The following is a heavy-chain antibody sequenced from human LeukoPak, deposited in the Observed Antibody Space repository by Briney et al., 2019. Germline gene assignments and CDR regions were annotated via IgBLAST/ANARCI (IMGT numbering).Heavy chain of an antibody. D-gene: IGHD6-13*01. CDR1: GFTFSSYW. J-gene: IGHJ4*02. Sequence: QPGGSLRLSCAASGFTFSSYWMHWVRQAPGKGLVWVSRINTDGSSTSYADSVKGRFTISRDNAKNTLYLQMNSLRAEDTAVYYCARLGVRQQLVGGRDVTPYLGGDYWGQGTLVTVSS. CDR2: INTDGSST. CDR3: ARLGVRQQLVGGRDVTPYLGGDY. V-gene: IGHV3-74*01.